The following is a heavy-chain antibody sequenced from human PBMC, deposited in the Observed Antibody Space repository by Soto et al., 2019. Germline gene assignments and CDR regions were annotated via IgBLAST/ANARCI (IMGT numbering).Heavy chain of an antibody. D-gene: IGHD5-18*01. CDR2: ISGTGSRT. V-gene: IGHV3-23*01. CDR1: AFSFGDYA. J-gene: IGHJ6*02. CDR3: ARGGRYTYGYGDYSYGMDV. Sequence: GGSLRLSCAASAFSFGDYAMSWVRQAPGRGLEWVSGISGTGSRTSYADSVRGRFTISRDNVNNTLSLQMDSLRAEDTAVYYCARGGRYTYGYGDYSYGMDVWGQGTTVTV.